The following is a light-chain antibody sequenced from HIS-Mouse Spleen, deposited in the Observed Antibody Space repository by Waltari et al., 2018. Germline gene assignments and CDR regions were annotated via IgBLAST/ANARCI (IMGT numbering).Light chain of an antibody. CDR1: ALPKKY. J-gene: IGLJ2*01. Sequence: SYELTQLPSVSVSPGQTARITCSGDALPKKYAYWYQQKSGQAPWLVFYEDSKRPSGIPGRFSGSSSGTMATLTISGAQVEDEADYYCYSTDSSGNHRVFGGGTKLTVL. CDR2: EDS. V-gene: IGLV3-10*01. CDR3: YSTDSSGNHRV.